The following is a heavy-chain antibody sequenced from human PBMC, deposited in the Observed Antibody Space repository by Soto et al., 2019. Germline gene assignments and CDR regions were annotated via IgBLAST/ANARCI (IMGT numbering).Heavy chain of an antibody. V-gene: IGHV4-59*01. CDR3: ARRYGYSFDY. CDR2: IYYGGST. CDR1: GGSIRSYY. J-gene: IGHJ4*02. D-gene: IGHD5-18*01. Sequence: SETLSLTCTVSGGSIRSYYWSWIRQPPGKGLEWIGYIYYGGSTNYNPSLKSRVTISVDTSKNQFSLKLSSVTAADTAVYYCARRYGYSFDYWGQGTLVTVSS.